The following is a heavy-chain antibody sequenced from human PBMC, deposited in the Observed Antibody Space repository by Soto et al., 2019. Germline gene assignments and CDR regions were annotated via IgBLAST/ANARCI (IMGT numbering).Heavy chain of an antibody. Sequence: EVQLLESGGGLVQPGGSLRLSCAASGFTFINYAMSWVRQAPGKGLEWVSSISGAGGSTYYADSVKGRFTISRDNSKNTLYLQVNSLRADDTAVYYCAKGSGCDYTYYYHCYMDVWGKGTTVTVSS. CDR2: ISGAGGST. J-gene: IGHJ6*03. CDR1: GFTFINYA. CDR3: AKGSGCDYTYYYHCYMDV. D-gene: IGHD5-12*01. V-gene: IGHV3-23*01.